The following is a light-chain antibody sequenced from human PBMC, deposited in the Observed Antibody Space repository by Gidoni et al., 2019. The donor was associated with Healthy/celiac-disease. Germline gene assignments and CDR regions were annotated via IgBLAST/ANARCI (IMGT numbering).Light chain of an antibody. CDR2: KVS. Sequence: VVMTQPPPSLLVTLGQPASNPCRSSQSFVYSDGNIYLNWFQQRPGQSPRRLIYKVSNRDSGVPDRFSGSGSGTDFTLKISRVEAEDVGVYYCMQDTHWPPTFGQGTKVEIK. CDR3: MQDTHWPPT. CDR1: QSFVYSDGNIY. J-gene: IGKJ1*01. V-gene: IGKV2-30*01.